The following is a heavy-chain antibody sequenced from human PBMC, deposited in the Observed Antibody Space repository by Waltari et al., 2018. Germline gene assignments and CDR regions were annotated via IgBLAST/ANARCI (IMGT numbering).Heavy chain of an antibody. D-gene: IGHD5-12*01. CDR1: GFTFSSYS. CDR3: ARETLGSGGYVSDY. CDR2: ISSSSSYI. Sequence: EVQLVESGGGLVKPGGSLRLSCAASGFTFSSYSLNWVRQAPVKGLEWVSSISSSSSYIDYADSVKGRSTISGDNAKYSLYLQMNGLRAEDTAVYYCARETLGSGGYVSDYWGQGTLVTVSS. J-gene: IGHJ4*02. V-gene: IGHV3-21*01.